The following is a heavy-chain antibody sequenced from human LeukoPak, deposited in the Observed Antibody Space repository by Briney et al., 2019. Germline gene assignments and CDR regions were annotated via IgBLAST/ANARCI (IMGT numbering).Heavy chain of an antibody. V-gene: IGHV4-39*01. D-gene: IGHD6-13*01. CDR1: GGSISIGGYF. Sequence: PSETLSLTCTVSGGSISIGGYFWGWIRQPPGKGLEWIGSIYYSGSTYYNPSLRSRVTISLDTSKKQLSLKLSSVTAADTAVYYCARLGDSSSWYIGWFDPWGQGTLVTVSS. CDR3: ARLGDSSSWYIGWFDP. J-gene: IGHJ5*02. CDR2: IYYSGST.